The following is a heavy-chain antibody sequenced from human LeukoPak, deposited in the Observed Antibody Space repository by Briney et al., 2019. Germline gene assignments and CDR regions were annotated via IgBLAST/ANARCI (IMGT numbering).Heavy chain of an antibody. CDR3: ARLLDNDSSGDPDTFDM. CDR2: VYYTGRT. Sequence: SETLSLTCTVSGGSPSGHYWSWIRQPPGKGPEWIGFVYYTGRTRYNPSLQSRVTISRDTSKSQFSLKVTSVTAADTAVYSCARLLDNDSSGDPDTFDMWGQGTMVTVSS. V-gene: IGHV4-59*11. J-gene: IGHJ3*02. D-gene: IGHD3-22*01. CDR1: GGSPSGHY.